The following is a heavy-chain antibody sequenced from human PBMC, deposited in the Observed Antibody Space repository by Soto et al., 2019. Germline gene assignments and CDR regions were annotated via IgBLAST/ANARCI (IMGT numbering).Heavy chain of an antibody. CDR3: ARLTVQQLVNYYGMDV. Sequence: SETLSLTWTVSGGSISSGGYYWSWIRQHPGKGLEWIGSIYYSGSTYYNPSLKSRVTISVDTSKNQFSLKLSSVTAADTAVYYCARLTVQQLVNYYGMDVWGQGTTVTVSS. V-gene: IGHV4-39*01. J-gene: IGHJ6*02. CDR2: IYYSGST. CDR1: GGSISSGGYY. D-gene: IGHD6-13*01.